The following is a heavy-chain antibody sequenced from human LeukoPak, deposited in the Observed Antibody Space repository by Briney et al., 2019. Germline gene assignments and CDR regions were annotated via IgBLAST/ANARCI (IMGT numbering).Heavy chain of an antibody. CDR1: GGSFSGYY. J-gene: IGHJ4*02. D-gene: IGHD5-12*01. CDR3: ARMGLRRGYSGYEDDY. V-gene: IGHV4-34*01. CDR2: INHSGST. Sequence: SQTLSLTCAVYGGSFSGYYWSWIRQPPGKGLEWIGEINHSGSTNYNPSLKSRVTISVDTSKNQFSLKLSSVTAADTAVYYCARMGLRRGYSGYEDDYWGQGTLVTVSS.